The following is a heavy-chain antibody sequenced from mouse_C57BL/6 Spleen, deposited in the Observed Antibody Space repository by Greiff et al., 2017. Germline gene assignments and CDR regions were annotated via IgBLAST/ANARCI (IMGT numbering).Heavy chain of an antibody. V-gene: IGHV1-54*01. D-gene: IGHD1-1*01. CDR1: GYAFTNYL. CDR3: ARKEYGSSYGYCDV. Sequence: QVQLQQSGAELVRPGTSVKVSCKASGYAFTNYLIEWVKQRPGQGLEWIGVINPGSGGTNYNEKFKGKATLTADKSSSTAYMQLSSLTSEDSAVYFCARKEYGSSYGYCDVWGTGTTVTVSS. CDR2: INPGSGGT. J-gene: IGHJ1*03.